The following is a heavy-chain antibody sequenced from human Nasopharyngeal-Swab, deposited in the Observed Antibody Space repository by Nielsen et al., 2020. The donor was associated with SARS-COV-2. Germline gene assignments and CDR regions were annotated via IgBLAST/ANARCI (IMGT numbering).Heavy chain of an antibody. D-gene: IGHD5-12*01. Sequence: GESLKISYAASGFTFSSYGMHWVRQAPGKGLEWVAVIWYDGSNKYYADSVKGRFTISRDNSKNTLYLQMNSLRAEDTAVYYCAKDGLRGYSGYGHYYYYGMDVWGQGTTVTVSS. V-gene: IGHV3-30*02. J-gene: IGHJ6*02. CDR2: IWYDGSNK. CDR3: AKDGLRGYSGYGHYYYYGMDV. CDR1: GFTFSSYG.